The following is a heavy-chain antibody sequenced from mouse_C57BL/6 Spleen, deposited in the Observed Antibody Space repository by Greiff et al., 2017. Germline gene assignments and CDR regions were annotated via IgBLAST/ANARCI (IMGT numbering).Heavy chain of an antibody. CDR1: GYTFTEST. CDR2: FYPGSGSI. D-gene: IGHD1-1*01. V-gene: IGHV1-62-2*01. Sequence: QVQLQQSGAELVKPGASVKLSCKASGYTFTESTIHWVKQRSGQGLEWIGWFYPGSGSIKYNEKFKDKATLTADKSSSTVYMELSRLTSEDSAVYFCARHEEEGNYYVGYFDVWGTGTTVTVSS. J-gene: IGHJ1*03. CDR3: ARHEEEGNYYVGYFDV.